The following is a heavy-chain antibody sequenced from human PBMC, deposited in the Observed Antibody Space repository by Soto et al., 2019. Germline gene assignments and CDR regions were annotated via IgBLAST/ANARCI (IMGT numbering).Heavy chain of an antibody. D-gene: IGHD1-26*01. V-gene: IGHV1-58*02. CDR2: IVVVSGST. CDR3: SADHPHMAMGWPV. CDR1: GFDFGSFG. J-gene: IGHJ6*02. Sequence: QMQLVQSAAEVREPGTSVRVSCRASGFDFGSFGIQFLRQTRGRGLEWIGWIVVVSGSTNYARQFQGRVAFSRDMSSSTAYLDLYDLKSDDTAVYFCSADHPHMAMGWPVWGQGTTVTVSS.